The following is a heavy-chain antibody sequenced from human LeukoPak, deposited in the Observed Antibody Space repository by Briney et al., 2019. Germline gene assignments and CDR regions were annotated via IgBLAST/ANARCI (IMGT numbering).Heavy chain of an antibody. Sequence: GGSLRLSCAASGFTFSSYWMSWVRQAPGKGLEWVANIRQDGSEKYYVDSVKGRFTISRDNAKNSLYLQMNSLRAEDTAVYYCAREGTVTTLDAFDIWGQGTMVTVSS. J-gene: IGHJ3*02. CDR2: IRQDGSEK. CDR1: GFTFSSYW. D-gene: IGHD4-17*01. CDR3: AREGTVTTLDAFDI. V-gene: IGHV3-7*01.